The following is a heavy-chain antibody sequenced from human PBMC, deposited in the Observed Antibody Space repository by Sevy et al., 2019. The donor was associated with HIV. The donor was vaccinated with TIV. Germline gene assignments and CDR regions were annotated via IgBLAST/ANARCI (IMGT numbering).Heavy chain of an antibody. CDR3: ATTYYYDSNGHSDY. J-gene: IGHJ4*02. Sequence: SETLSLTCTVSGGSISSGGYYWSRIRQYPGKGLEWIGYIYYSGNTYYNPSLKSRVTISVDTSKNQFSLKLSSVTAADTAVYYCATTYYYDSNGHSDYWGQGTLVTVSS. V-gene: IGHV4-31*03. CDR1: GGSISSGGYY. D-gene: IGHD3-22*01. CDR2: IYYSGNT.